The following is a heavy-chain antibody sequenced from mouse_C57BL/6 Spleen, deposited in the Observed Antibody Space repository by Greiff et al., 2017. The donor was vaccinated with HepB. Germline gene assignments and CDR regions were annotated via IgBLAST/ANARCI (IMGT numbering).Heavy chain of an antibody. Sequence: VQLQQSGPELVKPGASVKISCKASGYAFSSSWMNWVKQRPGKGLEWIGRIYPGDGDTNYNGKFKGKATLTADKSSSTAYMQLSSLTSEDSAVYFCARTGIITTVVATGEYFDYWGQGTTLTVSS. J-gene: IGHJ2*01. CDR1: GYAFSSSW. CDR3: ARTGIITTVVATGEYFDY. CDR2: IYPGDGDT. V-gene: IGHV1-82*01. D-gene: IGHD1-1*01.